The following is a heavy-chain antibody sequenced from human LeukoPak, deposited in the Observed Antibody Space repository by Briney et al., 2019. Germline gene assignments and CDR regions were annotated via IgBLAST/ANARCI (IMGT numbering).Heavy chain of an antibody. CDR2: ISYSGST. CDR3: ARICISNNCQADS. D-gene: IGHD2-2*01. CDR1: GGSISSSSHY. J-gene: IGHJ4*02. V-gene: IGHV4-39*01. Sequence: PSETLSLTCSVSGGSISSSSHYWGWIRQFPGKGLEWIGSISYSGSTYYNPSLKSRVTMFVDTSQNQFSLKLRSVTAADTAVYYCARICISNNCQADSWGQGTLVTVSS.